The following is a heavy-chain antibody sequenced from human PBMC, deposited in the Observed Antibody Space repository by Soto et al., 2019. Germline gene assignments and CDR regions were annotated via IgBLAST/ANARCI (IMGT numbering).Heavy chain of an antibody. J-gene: IGHJ6*02. CDR2: ISYDGSNK. CDR3: ARDQVRGAVYYYYGMDV. D-gene: IGHD2-2*01. Sequence: GGSLRLSCAASGFTFSSYAMHWVRQAPGKGLEWVAVISYDGSNKYYADSVKGRFTISRDNSKNTLYLQMNSLRAEDTAVYYCARDQVRGAVYYYYGMDVWGQGTTVTVSS. CDR1: GFTFSSYA. V-gene: IGHV3-30-3*01.